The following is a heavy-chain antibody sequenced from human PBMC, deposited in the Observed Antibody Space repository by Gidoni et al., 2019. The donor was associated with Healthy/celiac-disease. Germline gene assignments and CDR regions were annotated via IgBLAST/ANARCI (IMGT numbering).Heavy chain of an antibody. CDR2: IYYRSKWYN. J-gene: IGHJ4*02. CDR1: GDRVPSNVSA. CDR3: VGGKSGYSGYGTFDY. D-gene: IGHD5-12*01. Sequence: QVQLQQSGPGLVKPSQTLSLTCAIPGDRVPSNVSAWNWIRQSPLRGLEWLGRIYYRSKWYNDYAVSVKSRITINPDTSKNQFSLQLNSVTPEDTAVYYCVGGKSGYSGYGTFDYWGQGTLVTVSS. V-gene: IGHV6-1*01.